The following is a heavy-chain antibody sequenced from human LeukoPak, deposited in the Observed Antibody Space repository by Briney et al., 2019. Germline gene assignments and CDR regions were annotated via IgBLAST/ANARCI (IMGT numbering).Heavy chain of an antibody. Sequence: PSETLSLTCTVSGGSISSHFWSWIRQPPGKGLEWIGYIYSSGSTNYNPSLKSRVTISVDTSKNQFSLKLSSVTAADTAVYYCARGGYSGYEEPEYYFDYWGQGTLVTVSS. CDR1: GGSISSHF. D-gene: IGHD5-12*01. CDR3: ARGGYSGYEEPEYYFDY. J-gene: IGHJ4*02. CDR2: IYSSGST. V-gene: IGHV4-59*11.